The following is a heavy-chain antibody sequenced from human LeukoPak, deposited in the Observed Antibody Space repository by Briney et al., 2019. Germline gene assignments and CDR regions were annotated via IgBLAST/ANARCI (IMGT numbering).Heavy chain of an antibody. CDR3: ARYQSGAFDI. D-gene: IGHD2-2*01. J-gene: IGHJ3*02. CDR2: IYSSGST. V-gene: IGHV4-4*07. CDR1: GGSIGSSH. Sequence: SETLSLACTVSGGSIGSSHWSWIRQPAGKGLEWIGRIYSSGSTNYNPSLKSRVTMSVDTSKDQFSLKLSSVTAADTAVYYCARYQSGAFDIWGQGTMVTVSS.